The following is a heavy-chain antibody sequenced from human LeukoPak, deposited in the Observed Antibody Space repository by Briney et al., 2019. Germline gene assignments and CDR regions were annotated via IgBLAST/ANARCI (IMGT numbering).Heavy chain of an antibody. CDR2: IYYSGST. D-gene: IGHD2-15*01. V-gene: IGHV4-30-4*08. CDR1: GGSISSGDYY. CDR3: ARPRVNCSGGSCFYYFDY. J-gene: IGHJ4*02. Sequence: SQTLSLTCTVSGGSISSGDYYWSWIRQPPGKGLEWIGYIYYSGSTYYNPSLKSRVTISVDTSKNQFSLKLSSVTAADTAVYYCARPRVNCSGGSCFYYFDYWGQGTLVTVSS.